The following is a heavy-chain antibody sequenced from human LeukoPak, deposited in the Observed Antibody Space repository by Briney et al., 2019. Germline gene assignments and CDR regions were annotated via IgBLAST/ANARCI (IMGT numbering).Heavy chain of an antibody. CDR3: ARMGQQLVPELYYYYYMDV. D-gene: IGHD6-13*01. CDR2: IYHSGST. V-gene: IGHV4-4*02. Sequence: PSGTLSLTCAVSGGSISSSNWWSWVRQPPGKGLEWIGEIYHSGSTNYNPSLKSRVTISVDKSKNQFSLKLSSVTAADTAVYYCARMGQQLVPELYYYYYMDVWGKGTTVTVSS. CDR1: GGSISSSNW. J-gene: IGHJ6*03.